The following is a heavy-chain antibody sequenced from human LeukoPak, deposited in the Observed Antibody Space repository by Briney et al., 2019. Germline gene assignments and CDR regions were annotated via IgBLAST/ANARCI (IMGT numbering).Heavy chain of an antibody. J-gene: IGHJ4*02. D-gene: IGHD6-13*01. CDR3: ARDIEAAGLFLDY. CDR1: GFTFSSYW. V-gene: IGHV3-7*01. CDR2: MKYDGSEK. Sequence: GGSLRLSCAASGFTFSSYWMSWVRQAPGKGLEWVANMKYDGSEKYSVDSVKGRFTISRDNAKNSLYLQMNSLRAEDTAVYYCARDIEAAGLFLDYWGQGTLVTVSS.